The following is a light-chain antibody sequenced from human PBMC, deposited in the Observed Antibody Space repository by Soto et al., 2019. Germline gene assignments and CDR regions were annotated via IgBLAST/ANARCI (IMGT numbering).Light chain of an antibody. CDR1: QTINSW. Sequence: DIQMTQSPSTLSASVGDRVTITCRASQTINSWLAWYQQKPGKAPKLLIYKASSLESGVPLRFSGSGSGTEFTLTISSLQRDDFATYYCQQYSTYSRTFGQGTKVDIK. CDR3: QQYSTYSRT. CDR2: KAS. V-gene: IGKV1-5*03. J-gene: IGKJ1*01.